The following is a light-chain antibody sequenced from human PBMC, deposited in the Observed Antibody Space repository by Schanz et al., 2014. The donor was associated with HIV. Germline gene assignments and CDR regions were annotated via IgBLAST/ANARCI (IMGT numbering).Light chain of an antibody. J-gene: IGKJ1*01. CDR3: QQYGSSPRT. CDR1: QSVSSSY. Sequence: EIELTQSPGTLSLSPGERATLSCRASQSVSSSYLAWYQQKPGQAPRLLIYGASSRATGIPDRFRGSGSGTDFTLTISRLEPEDFAVYYCQQYGSSPRTFGQGTNVEVK. CDR2: GAS. V-gene: IGKV3-20*01.